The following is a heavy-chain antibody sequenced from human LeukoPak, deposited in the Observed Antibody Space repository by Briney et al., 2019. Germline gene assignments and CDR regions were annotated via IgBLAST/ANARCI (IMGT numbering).Heavy chain of an antibody. CDR1: GGSISSGGYY. Sequence: PSQTLSLTCTVSGGSISSGGYYWSWIRQPPGKGLEWIGEINHSGSTNYNPSLKSRVTISVDTSKNQFSLKLSSVTAADTAVYYCAVGRAVAGTNFDYWGQGTLVTVSS. CDR2: INHSGST. CDR3: AVGRAVAGTNFDY. J-gene: IGHJ4*02. V-gene: IGHV4-30-2*01. D-gene: IGHD6-19*01.